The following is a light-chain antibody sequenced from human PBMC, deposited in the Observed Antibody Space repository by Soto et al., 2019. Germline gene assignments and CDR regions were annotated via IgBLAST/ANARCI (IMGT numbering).Light chain of an antibody. J-gene: IGLJ2*01. V-gene: IGLV2-14*01. CDR1: SSDVGGYNY. Sequence: QSVLTQPRSVSGSPGQSVTISCTGTSSDVGGYNYVSWYQQHPGKAPKLLVYEVTNRPSGVSDRFSGSKSGNTASLTISGLQAEDETDYYCNSYTNSSAVVFGGGTKVTVL. CDR3: NSYTNSSAVV. CDR2: EVT.